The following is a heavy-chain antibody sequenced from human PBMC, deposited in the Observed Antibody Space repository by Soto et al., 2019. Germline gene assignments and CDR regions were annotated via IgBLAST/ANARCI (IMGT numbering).Heavy chain of an antibody. CDR3: ARDRVAWYSSSTPQDV. CDR2: ISAYNGNT. V-gene: IGHV1-18*01. J-gene: IGHJ6*02. Sequence: GASVKVSCKASGYTFTSYGISWVRQAPGQGLEWMGWISAYNGNTNYAQKLQGRVTMTTDTSTSTAYMELRSLRSDDTAVYYCARDRVAWYSSSTPQDVWGQGTTVTVSS. D-gene: IGHD6-6*01. CDR1: GYTFTSYG.